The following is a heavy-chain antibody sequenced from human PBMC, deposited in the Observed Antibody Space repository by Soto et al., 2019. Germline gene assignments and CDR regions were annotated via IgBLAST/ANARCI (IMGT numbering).Heavy chain of an antibody. J-gene: IGHJ2*01. CDR3: AKASSQKWLVHYWYFDL. CDR2: ISFDGSNK. Sequence: QVQLVESGGGVVQPGRSLRLSCAASGFTFSNYVMHWVRQAPGKGLEWVAVISFDGSNKYHVDSVKGRFTVSRDNSKNTVYLEMNSLRTEETAVYYCAKASSQKWLVHYWYFDLWGRGTLVTVSS. D-gene: IGHD6-19*01. V-gene: IGHV3-30*18. CDR1: GFTFSNYV.